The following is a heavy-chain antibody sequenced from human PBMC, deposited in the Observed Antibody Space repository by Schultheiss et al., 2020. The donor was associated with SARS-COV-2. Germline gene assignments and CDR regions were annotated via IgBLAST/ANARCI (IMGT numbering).Heavy chain of an antibody. CDR3: AHSARHYYYYGMDV. D-gene: IGHD1-1*01. CDR1: GGSISSYYW. V-gene: IGHV2-5*08. Sequence: QTLSLTCTVSGGSISSYYWSWIRQPPGKALEWLALIYWNDAKRYSPSLKSRLTITKDTSKNQVVLTMTNMDPVDTATYYCAHSARHYYYYGMDVWGQGTTVTVSS. J-gene: IGHJ6*02. CDR2: IYWNDAK.